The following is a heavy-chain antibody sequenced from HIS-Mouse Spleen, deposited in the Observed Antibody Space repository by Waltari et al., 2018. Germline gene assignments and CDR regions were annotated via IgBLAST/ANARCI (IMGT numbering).Heavy chain of an antibody. CDR3: ARIGSHRRGYSYGYWFDP. CDR2: VNPNRGNT. D-gene: IGHD5-18*01. CDR1: GYTFTSYD. Sequence: QVQLVQSGAEVKKPGASVKVSCKASGYTFTSYDINWVRQATGQGLEWMGWVNPNRGNTGYAQKFQGRVTMTRNTSISTAYMELSSLSSEDTAVYYCARIGSHRRGYSYGYWFDPWGQGTLVTVSS. J-gene: IGHJ5*02. V-gene: IGHV1-8*01.